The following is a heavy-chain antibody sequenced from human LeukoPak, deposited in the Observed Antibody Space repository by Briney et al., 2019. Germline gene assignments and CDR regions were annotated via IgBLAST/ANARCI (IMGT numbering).Heavy chain of an antibody. CDR3: ARRLGHCSGGSCYSGFDY. J-gene: IGHJ4*02. Sequence: ASVKVSCKASGYTTTYYMHWVRQAPGQGLEWMGIINPSGGSTSYAHRFQDRVTMTRDTSTSTVYMELSSLRSEDTAVYYCARRLGHCSGGSCYSGFDYWGQGTLVTVSS. CDR1: GYTTTYY. D-gene: IGHD2-15*01. V-gene: IGHV1-46*01. CDR2: INPSGGST.